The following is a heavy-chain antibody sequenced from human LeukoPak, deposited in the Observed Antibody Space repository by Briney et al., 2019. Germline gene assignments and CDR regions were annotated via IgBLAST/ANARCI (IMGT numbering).Heavy chain of an antibody. Sequence: GGSLRLSCAASGFTFSSYGMHWVRQAPGKGLEWVAFISYDGTNKYYADSVRGRFTISRDNSKNSLYLQMNSLRAEDTAVYYCARALIGYYFDYWGQGTLVTVSS. CDR2: ISYDGTNK. CDR3: ARALIGYYFDY. J-gene: IGHJ4*02. CDR1: GFTFSSYG. V-gene: IGHV3-30*03. D-gene: IGHD2-8*01.